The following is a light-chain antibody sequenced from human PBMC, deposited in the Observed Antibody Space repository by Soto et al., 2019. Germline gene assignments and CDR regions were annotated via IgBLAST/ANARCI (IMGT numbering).Light chain of an antibody. J-gene: IGKJ1*01. V-gene: IGKV3-15*01. CDR3: QQYNNWLWT. CDR2: GAS. CDR1: QSVNSN. Sequence: EIVMTQSPATLSVSPGERATLSCRASQSVNSNLVWYQQKPGQAPGLLIYGASTRATGIPGRFSGSGYGTEFTLTLSSLQSEDFAVYYCQQYNNWLWTFGQGTKVAIK.